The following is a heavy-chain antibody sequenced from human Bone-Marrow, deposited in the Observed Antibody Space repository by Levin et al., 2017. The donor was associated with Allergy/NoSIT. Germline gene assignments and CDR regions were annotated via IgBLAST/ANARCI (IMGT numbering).Heavy chain of an antibody. D-gene: IGHD4-11*01. CDR3: AKGAVTAQYFFDY. V-gene: IGHV3-9*01. J-gene: IGHJ4*02. Sequence: LSLTCAASGFTFDDYVMHWVRQAPGEGLEWISGISWNSGTIDYADSVKGRFTISRDNAKNSLYLHMNSLTAEDTALYYCAKGAVTAQYFFDYWGQGTLVAVSP. CDR1: GFTFDDYV. CDR2: ISWNSGTI.